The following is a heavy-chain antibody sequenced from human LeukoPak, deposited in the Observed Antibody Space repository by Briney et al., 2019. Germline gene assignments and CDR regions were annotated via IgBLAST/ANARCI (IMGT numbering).Heavy chain of an antibody. D-gene: IGHD2-21*02. CDR2: ISSSGSTI. J-gene: IGHJ4*02. V-gene: IGHV3-48*03. Sequence: GGSLRLSCAASGFTFSSYAMSWVRQAPGKGLEWVSYISSSGSTIYYADSVKGRFTISRDNAKNSLYLQMNSLRAEDTAVYYCARDRVVVTAIQNRYFDYWGQGTLVTVSS. CDR1: GFTFSSYA. CDR3: ARDRVVVTAIQNRYFDY.